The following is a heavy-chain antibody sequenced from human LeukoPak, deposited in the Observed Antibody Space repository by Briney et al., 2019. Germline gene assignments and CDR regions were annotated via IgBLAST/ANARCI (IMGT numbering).Heavy chain of an antibody. Sequence: GGSLRLSCAASGFTFSSHAMSWVRQAPGKGLEWVSAISGSGGSTYYADSVKGRFTISRDNSKNTLYLQMNSLRAEDTAVYYCAKGSYPLYYYGMDVWGQGTTVTVSS. J-gene: IGHJ6*02. CDR2: ISGSGGST. CDR1: GFTFSSHA. CDR3: AKGSYPLYYYGMDV. V-gene: IGHV3-23*01.